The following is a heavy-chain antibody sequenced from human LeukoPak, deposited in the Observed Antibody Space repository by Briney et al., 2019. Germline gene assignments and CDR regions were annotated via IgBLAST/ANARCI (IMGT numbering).Heavy chain of an antibody. CDR3: AKAVQLWLVSYIDY. J-gene: IGHJ4*02. V-gene: IGHV3-23*01. CDR1: GLTFSTYA. Sequence: GGSLRLSCAASGLTFSTYAMSWVRQAPGKGLEWVSAISGSGGSTYYADSVKGRFTISRDNSKNTLYLQMNSLRAEDTAVYYCAKAVQLWLVSYIDYWGQGTLVTVSS. D-gene: IGHD6-19*01. CDR2: ISGSGGST.